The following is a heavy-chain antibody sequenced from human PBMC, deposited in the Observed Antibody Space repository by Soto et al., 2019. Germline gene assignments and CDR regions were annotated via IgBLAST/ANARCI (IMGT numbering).Heavy chain of an antibody. CDR1: GYTFTSYG. V-gene: IGHV1-18*01. CDR3: ARARYYYDSSGYLDY. CDR2: ISAYNGNT. D-gene: IGHD3-22*01. Sequence: ASVKVSCKASGYTFTSYGISWVRQAPGQGLEWMGWISAYNGNTNYAQKLQGRVTMTRNTSISTAYMELSSLRSEDTAVYYCARARYYYDSSGYLDYWGQGTLVTVSS. J-gene: IGHJ4*02.